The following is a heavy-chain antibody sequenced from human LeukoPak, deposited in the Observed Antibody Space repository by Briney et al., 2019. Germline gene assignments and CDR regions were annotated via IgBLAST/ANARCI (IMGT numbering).Heavy chain of an antibody. CDR3: ARYTGSGWYTVDY. J-gene: IGHJ4*02. D-gene: IGHD6-19*01. CDR1: GFTFSDYH. V-gene: IGHV3-11*04. CDR2: ISSSGSTI. Sequence: GGPLRLSCAASGFTFSDYHMSWLRQAPGKGLEWVSYISSSGSTIYYADSVKGRFTISRDNAKNSLYLQMNSLRAEDTAVYYCARYTGSGWYTVDYWGQGTLVTVSS.